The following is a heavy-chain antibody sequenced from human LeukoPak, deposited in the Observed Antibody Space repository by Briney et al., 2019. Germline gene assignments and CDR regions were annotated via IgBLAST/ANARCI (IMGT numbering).Heavy chain of an antibody. V-gene: IGHV3-23*01. CDR2: ISGSDGST. CDR1: GFTFSSYA. D-gene: IGHD2-15*01. J-gene: IGHJ4*02. Sequence: GGSLRLSCAASGFTFSSYAMSWVRQAPGKGLEWVSAISGSDGSTYYADSVKGRFTISRDNSKNTLYLQVNSLRAEDTAVYYCAKGYCSGGSCWDYFDYWGQGTLVTVSS. CDR3: AKGYCSGGSCWDYFDY.